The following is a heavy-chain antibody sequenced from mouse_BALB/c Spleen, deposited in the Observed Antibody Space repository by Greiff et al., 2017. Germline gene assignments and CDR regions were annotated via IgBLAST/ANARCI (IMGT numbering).Heavy chain of an antibody. CDR1: GFTFTDYY. D-gene: IGHD2-1*01. J-gene: IGHJ3*01. CDR2: IRNKANGYTT. CDR3: ARDTYGNYVPFAY. Sequence: EVKLVESGGGLVQPGGSLRLSCATSGFTFTDYYMSWVRQPPGKALEWLGFIRNKANGYTTEYSASVKGRFTISRDNSQSILYLQMNTLRAEDIATYYCARDTYGNYVPFAYWGQGTLVTVSA. V-gene: IGHV7-3*02.